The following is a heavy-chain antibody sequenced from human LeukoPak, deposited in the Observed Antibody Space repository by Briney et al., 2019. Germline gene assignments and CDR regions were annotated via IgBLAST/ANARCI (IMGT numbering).Heavy chain of an antibody. J-gene: IGHJ4*02. Sequence: GGSLRLSCAASGFTLSSYWMRWVRQAPGKGLVWVSRINADGRSTPYADSVKGRFTISRDNAKNTLYLQMNSLRAEDTAVYYCARGSSSGWPDYFDYWGQGSLVTVSS. D-gene: IGHD6-19*01. CDR3: ARGSSSGWPDYFDY. V-gene: IGHV3-74*01. CDR2: INADGRST. CDR1: GFTLSSYW.